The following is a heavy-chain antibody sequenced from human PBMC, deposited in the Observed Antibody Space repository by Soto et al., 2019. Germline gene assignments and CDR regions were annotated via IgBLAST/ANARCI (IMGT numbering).Heavy chain of an antibody. CDR3: ARDLSLYGGNDNWFDP. J-gene: IGHJ5*02. D-gene: IGHD2-15*01. CDR1: GFTFSSYS. CDR2: ISSSSSYI. V-gene: IGHV3-21*01. Sequence: AGGSLRLSCAASGFTFSSYSMNWVRQAPGKGLEWVSSISSSSSYIYYADSVKGRFTISRDNAKNSLYLQMNSLRAEDTAVYYCARDLSLYGGNDNWFDPWGQGTLVTVSS.